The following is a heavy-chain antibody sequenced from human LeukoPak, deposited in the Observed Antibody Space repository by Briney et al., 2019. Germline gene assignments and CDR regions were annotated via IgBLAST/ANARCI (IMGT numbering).Heavy chain of an antibody. CDR1: VFTVSSNY. CDR3: ARELGATDYYYYMDV. V-gene: IGHV3-53*01. CDR2: IYSGGST. J-gene: IGHJ6*03. Sequence: PGGSLRLSCAASVFTVSSNYMRWVRQAPGEGLEWVSVIYSGGSTYYPDSVKGRFTISRDNSKITLYLQMTSLRAEDTAVYYCARELGATDYYYYMDVWGKGTTVTVSS. D-gene: IGHD1-26*01.